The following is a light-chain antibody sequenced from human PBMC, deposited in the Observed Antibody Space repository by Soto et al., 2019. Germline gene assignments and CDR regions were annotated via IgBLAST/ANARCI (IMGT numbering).Light chain of an antibody. CDR2: KAS. V-gene: IGKV1-5*03. CDR3: QQYETYPLT. J-gene: IGKJ4*01. Sequence: DIQMTQSPSTLSASVGDRVTITCRASQNINTWLAWYQQKPGKAPYLLIYKASNLQSGVPSRFSGSASGTEFTLTISCLQPDDIATYYCQQYETYPLTYGGGTKVEI. CDR1: QNINTW.